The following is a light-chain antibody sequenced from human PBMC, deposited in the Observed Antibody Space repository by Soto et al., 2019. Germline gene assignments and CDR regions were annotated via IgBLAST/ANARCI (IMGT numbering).Light chain of an antibody. V-gene: IGKV3-15*01. Sequence: EIVMTQSPATLSVSPGERATLSCRASQSVSSNLAWYQQKPGQAPRLLIFGASTRATGIPARFSGSGSGTEFTLTISSLQSEDFAVYYCQQYHNWPNFGQGTKVDIK. CDR1: QSVSSN. CDR3: QQYHNWPN. J-gene: IGKJ1*01. CDR2: GAS.